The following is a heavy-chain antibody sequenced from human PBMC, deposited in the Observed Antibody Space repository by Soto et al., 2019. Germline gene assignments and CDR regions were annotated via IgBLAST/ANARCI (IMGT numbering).Heavy chain of an antibody. CDR1: GFTFSSYG. CDR3: ARDVLRFLEWLFDY. CDR2: ISYDGSNK. D-gene: IGHD3-3*01. J-gene: IGHJ4*02. V-gene: IGHV3-30*03. Sequence: QVQLVESGGGVVQPGRSLRLSCAASGFTFSSYGMHWVRQAPGKGLEWVAVISYDGSNKYYADSVKGRFTISRDNSKNTLYLQMNSLRAEDTAVYYCARDVLRFLEWLFDYWGQGTLVTVSS.